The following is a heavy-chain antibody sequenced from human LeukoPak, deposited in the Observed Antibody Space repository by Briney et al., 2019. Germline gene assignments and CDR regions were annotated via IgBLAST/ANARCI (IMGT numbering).Heavy chain of an antibody. CDR2: INYSGST. CDR3: ARGGYCSGGSCYGGPFDY. CDR1: GGSINNYF. D-gene: IGHD2-15*01. J-gene: IGHJ4*02. V-gene: IGHV4-59*01. Sequence: SETLSLTCTVSGGSINNYFCTWIRQPPGKGLEWIGYINYSGSTNYNPSLKSRVTISVDTSKNQFSLKLSSVTAADTAVYYCARGGYCSGGSCYGGPFDYWGQGTLVTVSS.